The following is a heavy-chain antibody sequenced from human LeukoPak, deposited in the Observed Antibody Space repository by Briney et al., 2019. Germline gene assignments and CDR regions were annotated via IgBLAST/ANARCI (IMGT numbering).Heavy chain of an antibody. V-gene: IGHV3-20*04. CDR1: GFIFSDYY. Sequence: PGGSLRLSCAASGFIFSDYYMSWIRQAPGKGLEWVSGIISSGGSAGYGDSVKGRFTISRDNIKNSLFLQMNSLRVEDTALYYCARDRGGRYMYLQDWGQGTLVTVSS. D-gene: IGHD1-26*01. J-gene: IGHJ1*01. CDR3: ARDRGGRYMYLQD. CDR2: IISSGGSA.